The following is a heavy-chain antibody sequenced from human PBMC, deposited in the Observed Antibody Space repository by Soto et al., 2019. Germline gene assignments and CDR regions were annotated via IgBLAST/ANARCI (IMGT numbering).Heavy chain of an antibody. CDR3: ARLVRDGYNHYYYYYGMDV. CDR2: IYPGDSDT. J-gene: IGHJ6*02. D-gene: IGHD5-12*01. CDR1: GYSFTSYW. Sequence: GESLQISCKGSGYSFTSYWIGCVRQMPGKGLEWMGIIYPGDSDTRYSPSFQGQVTISADKSISTAYLQWSSLKASDTAMYYCARLVRDGYNHYYYYYGMDVWGQGTTVTVS. V-gene: IGHV5-51*01.